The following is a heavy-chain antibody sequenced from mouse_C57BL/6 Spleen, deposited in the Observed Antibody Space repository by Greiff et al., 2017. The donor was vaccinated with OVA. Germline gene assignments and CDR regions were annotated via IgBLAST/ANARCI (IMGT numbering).Heavy chain of an antibody. CDR2: ISGGGGNT. D-gene: IGHD3-1*01. Sequence: DVHLVESGGGLVKPGGSLKLSCAASGFTFSSYTMSWVRQTPEKRLEWVATISGGGGNTYYPDSVKGRFTISRDNAKNTLYLQMSSLRSEDTALYYCARGLYFDYWGQGTTLTVSS. V-gene: IGHV5-9*01. J-gene: IGHJ2*01. CDR3: ARGLYFDY. CDR1: GFTFSSYT.